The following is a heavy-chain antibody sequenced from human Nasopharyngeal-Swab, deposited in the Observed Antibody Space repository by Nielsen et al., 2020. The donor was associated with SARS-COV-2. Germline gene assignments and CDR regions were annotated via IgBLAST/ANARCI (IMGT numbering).Heavy chain of an antibody. J-gene: IGHJ6*03. CDR1: GFTFSNYA. CDR3: AKSVCSGTNCYSYYYYMDV. V-gene: IGHV3-23*01. CDR2: ISGSGGGT. Sequence: GESLKISCAASGFTFSNYAMSWVRQAPGKGLAWVSAISGSGGGTYYADSVKGRFTISRDNSRNTLYLQMNSLRAEDTAVYYCAKSVCSGTNCYSYYYYMDVWGKGTTVTVSS. D-gene: IGHD2-2*02.